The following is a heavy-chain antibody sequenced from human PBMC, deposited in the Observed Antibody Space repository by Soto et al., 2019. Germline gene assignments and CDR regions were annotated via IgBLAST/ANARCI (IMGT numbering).Heavy chain of an antibody. CDR3: ARGGVAVYASDY. J-gene: IGHJ4*02. D-gene: IGHD6-19*01. Sequence: ASVKVSCKASGYTFTSYYLHWVRQAPGQGLEWMGIINPSGGSTSYAQKFQGRVTMTRDTSTSSVYMELSSLRSEDTAMYYCARGGVAVYASDYWGQGTLVTVSS. V-gene: IGHV1-46*01. CDR1: GYTFTSYY. CDR2: INPSGGST.